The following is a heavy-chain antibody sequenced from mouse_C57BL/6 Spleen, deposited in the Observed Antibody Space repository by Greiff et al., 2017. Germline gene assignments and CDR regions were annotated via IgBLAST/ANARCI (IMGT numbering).Heavy chain of an antibody. J-gene: IGHJ1*03. CDR3: ARTVDYYGSSYGYFDV. D-gene: IGHD1-1*01. CDR2: INPNNGGT. Sequence: EVQLQQSGPELVKPGASVKISCKATGYTFTDYYMNWVKQSHGKRLEWNGDINPNNGGTSYNQKFKGKATLTVDKSSSTDYMELRSLTSEDSAVYYCARTVDYYGSSYGYFDVWGTGTTVTVSS. V-gene: IGHV1-26*01. CDR1: GYTFTDYY.